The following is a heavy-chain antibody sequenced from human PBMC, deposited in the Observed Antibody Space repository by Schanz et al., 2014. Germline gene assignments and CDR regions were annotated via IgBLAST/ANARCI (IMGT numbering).Heavy chain of an antibody. Sequence: EVQLLESGGGLIQPGGSLRLSCAASGFIFGSSVMAWVRQAPGKGLEWVSGITGASDHIDYAESVKGRSTISRDNSKNTLYLQMDSLRAEDTAVYFCAKKVPAYNPFDSWGQGTLVTVSS. J-gene: IGHJ4*02. D-gene: IGHD1-1*01. CDR1: GFIFGSSV. CDR3: AKKVPAYNPFDS. CDR2: ITGASDHI. V-gene: IGHV3-23*01.